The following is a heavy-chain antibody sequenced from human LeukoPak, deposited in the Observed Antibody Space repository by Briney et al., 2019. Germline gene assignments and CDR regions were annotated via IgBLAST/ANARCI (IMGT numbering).Heavy chain of an antibody. CDR2: IYYSGST. V-gene: IGHV4-59*01. Sequence: KPSETLSLTCTVSGGSISSYYWSWIRQPPGKGLEWIGYIYYSGSTNYNPSLKNRVTISVDTSKNQFSLKLSSVTAADTAVYYCARTTEAHSWRTRYYDYYMDVWGKGTTVTVSS. CDR1: GGSISSYY. J-gene: IGHJ6*03. CDR3: ARTTEAHSWRTRYYDYYMDV. D-gene: IGHD6-13*01.